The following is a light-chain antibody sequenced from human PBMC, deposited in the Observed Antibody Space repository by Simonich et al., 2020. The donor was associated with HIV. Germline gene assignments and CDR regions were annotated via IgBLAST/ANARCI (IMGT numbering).Light chain of an antibody. CDR3: QQYGSSRT. CDR1: QSVSSSY. CDR2: DAS. V-gene: IGKV3D-20*01. Sequence: EIVLTQSPGTLSLSPGERATLSCRASQSVSSSYLAWYQQKPGLAPRLLIYDASSRATDIPDRFSGSGSGTEVTLTISRLEPEDFAVYYCQQYGSSRTFGQGTKVEIK. J-gene: IGKJ1*01.